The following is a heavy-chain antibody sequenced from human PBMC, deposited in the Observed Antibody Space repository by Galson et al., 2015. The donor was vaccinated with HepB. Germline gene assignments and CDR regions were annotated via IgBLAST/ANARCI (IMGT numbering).Heavy chain of an antibody. J-gene: IGHJ4*02. Sequence: SLRLSCAASGFTFSSYSMNWVRRAPGKGLEWVSYISSSSSTIYYADSVKGRFTISRDNAKNSLYLQMNSLRDEDTAVYYCARDTATMTFSPWFDYWGQGTLVTVSS. D-gene: IGHD2-2*01. CDR3: ARDTATMTFSPWFDY. CDR1: GFTFSSYS. CDR2: ISSSSSTI. V-gene: IGHV3-48*02.